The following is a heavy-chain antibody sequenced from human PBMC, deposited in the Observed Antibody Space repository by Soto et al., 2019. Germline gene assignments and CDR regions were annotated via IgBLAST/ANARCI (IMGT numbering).Heavy chain of an antibody. CDR2: IIPIFGTA. V-gene: IGHV1-69*13. Sequence: WALVKVSCKASGGTFSSYAISWVRQAPGQGLEWMGGIIPIFGTANYAQKFQGRVTITADESTSTAYMELSSLRSEDTAVYYCARGGEKSDTAMAHYFDYWGQGTLVTVSS. D-gene: IGHD5-18*01. CDR3: ARGGEKSDTAMAHYFDY. J-gene: IGHJ4*02. CDR1: GGTFSSYA.